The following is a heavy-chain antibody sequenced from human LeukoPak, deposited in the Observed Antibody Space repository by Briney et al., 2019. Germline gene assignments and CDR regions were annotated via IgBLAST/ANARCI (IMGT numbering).Heavy chain of an antibody. J-gene: IGHJ4*02. CDR2: IYTSGST. CDR3: ARMSSHCSGGSCYAVFDY. V-gene: IGHV4-4*07. D-gene: IGHD2-15*01. Sequence: SETLSLTSTVSGGSISSYYWSWIRQPAGKGLEWIGRIYTSGSTNYNPSLKSRVTMSVDTSKNQFSLKLSSVTAADTAVYYCARMSSHCSGGSCYAVFDYWGQGTLVTVSS. CDR1: GGSISSYY.